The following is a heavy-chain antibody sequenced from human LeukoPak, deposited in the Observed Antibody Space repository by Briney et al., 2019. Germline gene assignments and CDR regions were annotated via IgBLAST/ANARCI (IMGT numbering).Heavy chain of an antibody. CDR1: GYTFTGYY. J-gene: IGHJ4*02. Sequence: ASVKVSCKASGYTFTGYYMHWVRQAPGQGLEWMGWINPNSGGTNYAQKFQGRVIMTRDTSISTAYMELSRLRSDDTAVYYCARGSDVLLWFGELRYWGQGTLVTVSS. D-gene: IGHD3-10*01. V-gene: IGHV1-2*02. CDR3: ARGSDVLLWFGELRY. CDR2: INPNSGGT.